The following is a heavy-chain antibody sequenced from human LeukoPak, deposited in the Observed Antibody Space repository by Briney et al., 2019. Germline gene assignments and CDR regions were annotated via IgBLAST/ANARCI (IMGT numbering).Heavy chain of an antibody. Sequence: SETLSLTCTVSGGSISRYYWSWIRQPPGKGLEWIGYKDYSGSTNYNRSLKSRVTISVDTSKNQFSLKLSSVTAADTAVYYCARERGSYYDSSGYYYEDEYYFDYWGQGTLVTVSS. D-gene: IGHD3-22*01. V-gene: IGHV4-59*01. CDR1: GGSISRYY. CDR3: ARERGSYYDSSGYYYEDEYYFDY. J-gene: IGHJ4*02. CDR2: KDYSGST.